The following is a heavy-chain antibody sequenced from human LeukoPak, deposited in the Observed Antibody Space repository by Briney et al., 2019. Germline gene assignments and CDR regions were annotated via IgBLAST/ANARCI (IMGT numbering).Heavy chain of an antibody. CDR2: ISSSSSSI. CDR3: AKDQDRGIVVVTAIDYFDY. D-gene: IGHD2-21*02. Sequence: GGSLRLSCAASGFIFSSYSMNWVRQAPGKGLEWVSYISSSSSSIYYADAVKGRFTISRDNSKNTLYLQMNSLRAEDTAVYYCAKDQDRGIVVVTAIDYFDYWGQGTLVTVSS. V-gene: IGHV3-48*01. J-gene: IGHJ4*02. CDR1: GFIFSSYS.